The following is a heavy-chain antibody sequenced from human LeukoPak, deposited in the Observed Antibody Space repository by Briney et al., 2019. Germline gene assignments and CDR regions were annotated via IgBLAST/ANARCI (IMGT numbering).Heavy chain of an antibody. J-gene: IGHJ3*02. D-gene: IGHD6-19*01. CDR2: ISSSTNYV. Sequence: PGGSLRLSCAASGFSFSSYIMNWVRQAPGKGLEWGSSISSSTNYVYYADSVKGRFTISRDNAKNSLYLQMNSLRAEDTAVYYCARSRLAVAGTGAFDIWGQGTMVTVSS. CDR1: GFSFSSYI. CDR3: ARSRLAVAGTGAFDI. V-gene: IGHV3-21*06.